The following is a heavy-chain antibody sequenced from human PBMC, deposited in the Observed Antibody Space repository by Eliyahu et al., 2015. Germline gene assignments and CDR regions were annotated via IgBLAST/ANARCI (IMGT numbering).Heavy chain of an antibody. Sequence: QVQLVQSGAEVKKPGASVXVSCKASGYTFTSYXLXWWAPXPGXGLEWMGIINPSGGSTSYAQKFQGRVTMTRDTSTSTVYMELSSLRSEDTAVYYCARDREIPYSSSSWRGYGMDVWGQGTTVTVSS. D-gene: IGHD6-6*01. V-gene: IGHV1-46*03. J-gene: IGHJ6*02. CDR1: GYTFTSYX. CDR3: ARDREIPYSSSSWRGYGMDV. CDR2: INPSGGST.